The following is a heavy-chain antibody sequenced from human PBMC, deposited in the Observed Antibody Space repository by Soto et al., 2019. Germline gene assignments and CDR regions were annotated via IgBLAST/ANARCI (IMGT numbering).Heavy chain of an antibody. Sequence: QITLKESGPTLVKPTQTLTLTCTFSGFSLSTGGVGVGWIRQPPGKALEWLALIHWDDDKRYSPSLKSRLTITKDTSKNQVVLTLTNIDPVDTATYYCGHTWITFGGVIGGPSLWGQGTTVTVSS. J-gene: IGHJ6*02. D-gene: IGHD3-16*01. V-gene: IGHV2-5*02. CDR1: GFSLSTGGVG. CDR3: GHTWITFGGVIGGPSL. CDR2: IHWDDDK.